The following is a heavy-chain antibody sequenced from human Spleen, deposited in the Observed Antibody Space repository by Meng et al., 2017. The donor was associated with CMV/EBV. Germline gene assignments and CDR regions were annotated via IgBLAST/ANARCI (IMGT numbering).Heavy chain of an antibody. D-gene: IGHD5-12*01. V-gene: IGHV3-48*03. CDR1: GFTFSTYE. Sequence: GESLKISCAASGFTFSTYEMSWVRQAPGKGLAWVSYISSSGSTTYYTDSVRGRFTISRDNAKNSLYLQMNSLRAEDTAVYYCARTTRKSGYGDYWGQGTLVTVSS. CDR2: ISSSGSTT. J-gene: IGHJ4*02. CDR3: ARTTRKSGYGDY.